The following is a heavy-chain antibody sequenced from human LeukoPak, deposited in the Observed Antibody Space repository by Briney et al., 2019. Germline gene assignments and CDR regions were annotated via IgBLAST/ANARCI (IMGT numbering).Heavy chain of an antibody. CDR3: ARLSAL. J-gene: IGHJ4*02. V-gene: IGHV1-2*02. Sequence: ASVKVSCKTSGYPFSDYFIHWIRQASGQGLESMGWINPKNGDTKYAQRSQGRLTITMDTSIDTVYMELRSLRYDDTAVYYCARLSALWGQGTLVTVSS. CDR1: GYPFSDYF. CDR2: INPKNGDT.